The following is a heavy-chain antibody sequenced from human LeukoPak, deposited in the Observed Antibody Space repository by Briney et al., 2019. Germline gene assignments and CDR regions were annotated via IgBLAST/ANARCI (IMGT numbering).Heavy chain of an antibody. D-gene: IGHD3-22*01. CDR2: MNPNSGNT. J-gene: IGHJ3*02. CDR1: GYTFTSYD. Sequence: ASVKVSCKASGYTFTSYDINWERQATGQGLEWMGWMNPNSGNTGYAQKFQGRVTITRNTSISTAYMELSSLRSEDTAVYYCARPLDYYDTHAFDIWGQGTMVTVSS. CDR3: ARPLDYYDTHAFDI. V-gene: IGHV1-8*03.